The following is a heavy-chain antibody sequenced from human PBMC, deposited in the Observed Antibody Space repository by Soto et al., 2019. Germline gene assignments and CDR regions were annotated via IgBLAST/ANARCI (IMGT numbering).Heavy chain of an antibody. J-gene: IGHJ6*03. CDR3: AKSSSWDGYYYYMDV. D-gene: IGHD1-26*01. CDR1: GFTFSSYA. Sequence: GGSLRLSCAASGFTFSSYAMSWVRQAPGKGLEWVSAISGSGGSTYYADSVKGRFTISRDNSKNTLYLQMNSLRAEDTAVYYCAKSSSWDGYYYYMDVWGKGTTVTVSS. V-gene: IGHV3-23*01. CDR2: ISGSGGST.